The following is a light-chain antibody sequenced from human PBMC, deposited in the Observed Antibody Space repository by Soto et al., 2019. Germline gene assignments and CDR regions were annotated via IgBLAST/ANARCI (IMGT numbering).Light chain of an antibody. J-gene: IGLJ1*01. CDR3: SSYTSSSTRV. CDR1: SSDVGGYKY. Sequence: QSVLTQPASVSGSPGQSITISCTGTSSDVGGYKYVSWYQQHPGEAPKLMIYDVSNRPSGVSNRFSGSKSGNTASLTISGLQAGDEADYYCSSYTSSSTRVFGTGTKVTVL. CDR2: DVS. V-gene: IGLV2-14*01.